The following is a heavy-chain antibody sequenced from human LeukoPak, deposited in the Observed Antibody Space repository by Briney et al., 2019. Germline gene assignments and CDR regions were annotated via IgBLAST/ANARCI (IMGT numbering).Heavy chain of an antibody. J-gene: IGHJ4*02. CDR3: AKDTIFAVLGDY. Sequence: GRSLRLSCAASGFTFSSYVMHWVRQAPGKGLEWVSAISGSGGNTYYADSVKGRFTVSRDNSKNTLHLQMSGLRAEDTAIYYCAKDTIFAVLGDYWGQGTLVTVSS. CDR2: ISGSGGNT. CDR1: GFTFSSYV. V-gene: IGHV3-23*01. D-gene: IGHD3-3*01.